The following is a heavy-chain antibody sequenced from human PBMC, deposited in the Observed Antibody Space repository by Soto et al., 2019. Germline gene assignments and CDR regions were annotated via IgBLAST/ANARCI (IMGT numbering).Heavy chain of an antibody. CDR1: GGSISSYY. CDR2: IYYSGST. J-gene: IGHJ5*02. D-gene: IGHD2-15*01. V-gene: IGHV4-59*01. CDR3: ARVIGYCSGGTCYSGRFDP. Sequence: QVQLQESGPRLVKPSETLSLTCTVSGGSISSYYWSWIRQPPGKGLEWIGYIYYSGSTNYNPSLKGRVTTSVDTSKNQFSLNLRSVTAADTAVYYCARVIGYCSGGTCYSGRFDPWGQGTLVTVSS.